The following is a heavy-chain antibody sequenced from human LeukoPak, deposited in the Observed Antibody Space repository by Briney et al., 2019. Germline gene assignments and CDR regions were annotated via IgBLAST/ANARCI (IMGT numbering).Heavy chain of an antibody. CDR2: ISGSGGNT. J-gene: IGHJ4*02. CDR1: GFTFGFTFRSFW. D-gene: IGHD3-3*01. Sequence: GGSLRLSCTASGFTFGFTFRSFWMSWVRQAPGKGLEWVSAISGSGGNTYYPDSVKGRCIISRDNSKNTLYLQMNSLRAEDTAVYYCARSAIEVVIMTDYWGQGTLVTVSS. CDR3: ARSAIEVVIMTDY. V-gene: IGHV3-23*01.